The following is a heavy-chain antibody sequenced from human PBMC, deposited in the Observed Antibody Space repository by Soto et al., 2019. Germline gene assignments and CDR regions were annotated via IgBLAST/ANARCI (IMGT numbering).Heavy chain of an antibody. Sequence: ASVKVSCKASGYTLTSYDINWVRQATGQGLEWMGWMNPNSGNTGYAQKFQGRVTMTRNTSISTAYMELSSLRSEDTAVYYCAGHLRYYDYIWGSYRYFDYWGQGTLVTVSS. CDR1: GYTLTSYD. V-gene: IGHV1-8*01. D-gene: IGHD3-16*02. CDR3: AGHLRYYDYIWGSYRYFDY. J-gene: IGHJ4*02. CDR2: MNPNSGNT.